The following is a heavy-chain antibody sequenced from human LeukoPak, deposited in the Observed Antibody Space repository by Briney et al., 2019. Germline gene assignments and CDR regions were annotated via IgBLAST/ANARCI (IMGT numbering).Heavy chain of an antibody. J-gene: IGHJ4*02. CDR3: ARDYCSSTSCLFDY. Sequence: ASVKVSCKASGYTFTGYHMHWVRRAPGQGLEWMRRINPNSGDTNYAQNFQGRVTMTRDTSISTAYMELSRLRSDDTAVYYCARDYCSSTSCLFDYWGQGTLVTVSS. CDR2: INPNSGDT. D-gene: IGHD2-2*01. CDR1: GYTFTGYH. V-gene: IGHV1-2*06.